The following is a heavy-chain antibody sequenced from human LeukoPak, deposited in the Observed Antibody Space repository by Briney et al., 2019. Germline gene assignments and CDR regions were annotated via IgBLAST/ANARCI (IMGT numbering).Heavy chain of an antibody. V-gene: IGHV4-34*01. CDR2: INHSGST. CDR3: ARTRGMSY. J-gene: IGHJ4*02. CDR1: GGSFSGYY. Sequence: KPSETLSLTCAVYGGSFSGYYWSWIRQPPGKGLEWIGEINHSGSTNYNPSLKSRVTISVDTSKNQFSLKLSSVTAADTAVYYYARTRGMSYWGQGTLVTVSS. D-gene: IGHD3-16*01.